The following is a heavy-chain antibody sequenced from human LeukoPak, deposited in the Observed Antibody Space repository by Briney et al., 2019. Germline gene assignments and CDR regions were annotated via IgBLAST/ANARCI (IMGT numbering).Heavy chain of an antibody. D-gene: IGHD1-26*01. CDR3: ATSAAYCLDY. CDR2: IHHNGGT. J-gene: IGHJ4*02. Sequence: SETLSLTCAVSGGSISSFDWWSWVRQPPGEGLEWIGEIHHNGGTNYNPSLKSRVTISEDKSKNRLSLQLTSVTAADTAIYYCATSAAYCLDYWGQGTLVTVSS. CDR1: GGSISSFDW. V-gene: IGHV4-4*02.